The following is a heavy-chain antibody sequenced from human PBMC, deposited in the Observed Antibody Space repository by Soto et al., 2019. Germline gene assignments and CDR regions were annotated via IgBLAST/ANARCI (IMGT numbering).Heavy chain of an antibody. D-gene: IGHD1-1*01. J-gene: IGHJ6*02. Sequence: PGGSLRLSCAASGFTFSAYPMNWVRQAPGKGLEWVSGISGSGAGTYYADSVKGRFTISRDISKNTLFLQMNSLTAEDTAVYYCAKPLGGYNYYGMDVWGQGTTVTVSS. CDR2: ISGSGAGT. CDR1: GFTFSAYP. CDR3: AKPLGGYNYYGMDV. V-gene: IGHV3-23*01.